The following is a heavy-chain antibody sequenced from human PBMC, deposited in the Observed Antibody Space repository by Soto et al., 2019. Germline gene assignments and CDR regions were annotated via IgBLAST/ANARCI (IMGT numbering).Heavy chain of an antibody. CDR3: AREYSNSYGMDV. J-gene: IGHJ6*02. CDR2: IIPIFGTA. V-gene: IGHV1-69*13. Sequence: SVKVSCKASVGTFSSYAISWVRQAPGQGLEWMGGIIPIFGTANYAQKFQGRVTITADESTSTAYMELSSLRSEDTAVYYFAREYSNSYGMDVWGQGTTVTASS. CDR1: VGTFSSYA. D-gene: IGHD4-4*01.